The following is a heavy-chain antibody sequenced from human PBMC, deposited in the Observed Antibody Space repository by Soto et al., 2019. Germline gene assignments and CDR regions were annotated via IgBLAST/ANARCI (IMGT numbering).Heavy chain of an antibody. Sequence: PGGSLRLSCAASGFTFSSYWMHWVRQAPGKGLVWVSRINSDGSSTSYADSVKGRFTISRDNAKNTLYLQMNSLRAEDTAVYYCARATVRTGYPYYFDYWGQGTLVTVSS. CDR2: INSDGSST. CDR1: GFTFSSYW. J-gene: IGHJ4*02. D-gene: IGHD3-9*01. V-gene: IGHV3-74*01. CDR3: ARATVRTGYPYYFDY.